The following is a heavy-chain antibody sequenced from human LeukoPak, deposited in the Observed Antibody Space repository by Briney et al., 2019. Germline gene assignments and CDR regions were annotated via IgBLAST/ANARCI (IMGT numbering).Heavy chain of an antibody. CDR1: GFTFSSYW. J-gene: IGHJ5*02. CDR2: INGDGSST. Sequence: GGSLRLSCAASGFTFSSYWMHWVRQAPGKGLVWVSRINGDGSSTSYADSVEGRFTISRDNARNTLYLQLNSLRAEDTAVYYCARDRSPGWFDPWGQGTLVTVSS. V-gene: IGHV3-74*01. CDR3: ARDRSPGWFDP.